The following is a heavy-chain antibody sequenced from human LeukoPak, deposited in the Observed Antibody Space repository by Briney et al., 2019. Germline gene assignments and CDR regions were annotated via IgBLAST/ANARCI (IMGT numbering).Heavy chain of an antibody. Sequence: PGGSLRLSCAASGFTFSSYGMHWVRQAPGKGLEWVAVISYDGSNKYYADSVKGRFTISRDNSKNTLYLQMDSLRAEDTAIYYCARDDYGDSGPLFDYWGQGALVTVSS. D-gene: IGHD4-17*01. J-gene: IGHJ4*02. CDR2: ISYDGSNK. CDR1: GFTFSSYG. V-gene: IGHV3-30*03. CDR3: ARDDYGDSGPLFDY.